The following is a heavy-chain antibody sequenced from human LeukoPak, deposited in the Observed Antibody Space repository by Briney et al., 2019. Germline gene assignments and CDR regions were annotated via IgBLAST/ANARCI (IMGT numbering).Heavy chain of an antibody. J-gene: IGHJ3*02. V-gene: IGHV3-21*01. CDR1: GFTFSSYS. D-gene: IGHD3-10*01. Sequence: GGSLRLSCAASGFTFSSYSMNWVRQAPGKGLEWVSSISSSSSYIYYADSVKGRFTISRDNAKNSLYLQMNSLRAEDTAVYYCARARSGRSLIGAFDIWGQGTMVTVSP. CDR3: ARARSGRSLIGAFDI. CDR2: ISSSSSYI.